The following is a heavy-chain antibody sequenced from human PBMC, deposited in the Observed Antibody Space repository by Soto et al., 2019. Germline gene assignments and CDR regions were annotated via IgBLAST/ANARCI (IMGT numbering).Heavy chain of an antibody. CDR1: GGTFSSYA. CDR2: IIPIFGTA. J-gene: IGHJ5*02. D-gene: IGHD5-12*01. CDR3: ARGRHGYTTRWLDP. Sequence: SVKVSCKASGGTFSSYAISWVRQAPGQGLEWMGGIIPIFGTANYAQKFQGRVTITADESTSTAYMELSSLRSEDTAVYYCARGRHGYTTRWLDPWGQGTLVTVYS. V-gene: IGHV1-69*13.